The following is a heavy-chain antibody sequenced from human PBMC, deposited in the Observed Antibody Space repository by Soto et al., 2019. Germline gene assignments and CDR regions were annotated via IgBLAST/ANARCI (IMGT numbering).Heavy chain of an antibody. CDR3: ARSYSASGSYYSALEY. D-gene: IGHD3-10*01. Sequence: EVQLVESVGGVVRPGGSLRLSCAASGFTFDDYGMSWVRQAPGKGLEWDSGINWNAGSTGYADSVKGRFTISRDNARNSLYLQMNSLRAEDTALYHCARSYSASGSYYSALEYWGQGTLVTVSS. V-gene: IGHV3-20*01. CDR1: GFTFDDYG. J-gene: IGHJ4*02. CDR2: INWNAGST.